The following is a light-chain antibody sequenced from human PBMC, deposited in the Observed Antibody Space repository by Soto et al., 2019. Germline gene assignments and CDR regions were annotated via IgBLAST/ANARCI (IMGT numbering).Light chain of an antibody. CDR1: QTIITW. Sequence: DIQLTQSPSTLSASVGDRVTITCRASQTIITWLAWYQQKPGKAPKLLISKASNLESGVPSRFSGSGSGTEFTLTINSLQPDESATYYWLQYHVFSWTFGQGTKVEIE. J-gene: IGKJ1*01. CDR2: KAS. V-gene: IGKV1-5*03. CDR3: LQYHVFSWT.